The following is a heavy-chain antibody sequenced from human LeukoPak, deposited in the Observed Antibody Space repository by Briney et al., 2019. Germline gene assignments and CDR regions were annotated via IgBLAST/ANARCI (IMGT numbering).Heavy chain of an antibody. CDR1: GYTFTSYY. J-gene: IGHJ4*02. V-gene: IGHV1-46*01. Sequence: GASVKVSCKASGYTFTSYYMHWVRQAPGQGLEWMGIINPSGGSTRYAQKFQGGVTMTRDMSTSTVYMELSSLRSEDAAVYYCARALAVAGLDYWGQGTLVTVSS. CDR3: ARALAVAGLDY. D-gene: IGHD6-19*01. CDR2: INPSGGST.